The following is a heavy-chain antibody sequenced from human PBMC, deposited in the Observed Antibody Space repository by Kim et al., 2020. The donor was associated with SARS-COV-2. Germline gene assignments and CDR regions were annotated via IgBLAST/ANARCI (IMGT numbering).Heavy chain of an antibody. CDR3: ARGGRYCSSTSCYPGVYNWFDP. CDR2: IIPIFGTA. Sequence: SVKVSCKASGGTFSSYAISWVRQAPGQGLEWMGGIIPIFGTANYAQKFQGRVTITADESTSTAYMELSSLRSEDTAVYYCARGGRYCSSTSCYPGVYNWFDPWGQGTLVTVSS. D-gene: IGHD2-2*01. CDR1: GGTFSSYA. V-gene: IGHV1-69*13. J-gene: IGHJ5*02.